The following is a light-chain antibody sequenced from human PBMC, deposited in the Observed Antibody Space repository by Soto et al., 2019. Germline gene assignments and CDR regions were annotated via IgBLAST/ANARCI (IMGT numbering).Light chain of an antibody. CDR3: QQYGNSPRYS. V-gene: IGKV3-20*01. CDR1: QSVSSNY. J-gene: IGKJ2*03. Sequence: EIVLTQSPGTLSLSLGERVTLSCRASQSVSSNYLAWYQQKPGQAPGLLIYATSNRATGIPDRFSGSGSGTDFTLTISRLEPEDFAVYYCQQYGNSPRYSFGQGTKLEIK. CDR2: ATS.